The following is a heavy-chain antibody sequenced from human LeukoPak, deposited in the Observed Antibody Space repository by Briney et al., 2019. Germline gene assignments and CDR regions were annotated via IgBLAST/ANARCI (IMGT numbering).Heavy chain of an antibody. CDR2: IKHDGSEK. J-gene: IGHJ4*02. CDR1: GFTLSRYW. D-gene: IGHD3-10*01. CDR3: ARDRDYYNYFEY. V-gene: IGHV3-7*05. Sequence: AGSLRLSCAASGFTLSRYWMSWVRQAPGKGLEWVANIKHDGSEKYYVDSVKGRFTISRDNAKNSLYLQMYSLTGEDTAVYYCARDRDYYNYFEYWGQGTLTTVSS.